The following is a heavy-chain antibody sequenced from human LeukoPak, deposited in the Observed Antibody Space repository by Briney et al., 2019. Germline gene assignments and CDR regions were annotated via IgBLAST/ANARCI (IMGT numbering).Heavy chain of an antibody. CDR3: ARAHTSSCNGGPCPFFLDS. V-gene: IGHV3-23*01. J-gene: IGHJ4*02. CDR1: GFTFSNYA. Sequence: GGSLRLSCAASGFTFSNYAMTWVRQTPGKGLEWVSAIRGSGVNTYYADSVKGRFTISRDNAKNSLYLQMNSLRAEDTAVYYCARAHTSSCNGGPCPFFLDSWGQGTLVTVSS. D-gene: IGHD3-16*01. CDR2: IRGSGVNT.